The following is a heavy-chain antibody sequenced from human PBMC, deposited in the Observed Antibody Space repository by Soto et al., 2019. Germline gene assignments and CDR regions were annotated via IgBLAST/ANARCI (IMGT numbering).Heavy chain of an antibody. CDR1: GFSLSTSGVG. Sequence: QITLKESGPTLVKPTQTLTLTCTFSGFSLSTSGVGVGWIRQPPGKALEWLALIYWDDDKRYSPSLKSRLTLNTDPPDNPVFLTMTTMDPVATAAYYCDSRRGYSSSFDYWGQGPLVTVSS. J-gene: IGHJ4*02. D-gene: IGHD6-13*01. CDR3: DSRRGYSSSFDY. CDR2: IYWDDDK. V-gene: IGHV2-5*02.